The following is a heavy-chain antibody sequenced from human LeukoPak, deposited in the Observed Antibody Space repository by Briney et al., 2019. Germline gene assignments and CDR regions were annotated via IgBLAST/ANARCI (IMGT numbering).Heavy chain of an antibody. CDR2: ISAYNGNT. V-gene: IGHV1-18*01. CDR3: ARVETVRGVIRRWVTPQAYYYYYMDV. D-gene: IGHD3-10*01. CDR1: GYTFTSYG. J-gene: IGHJ6*03. Sequence: GASVKVSCKASGYTFTSYGISWVRQAPGQGLEWMGWISAYNGNTNYAQKLQGRVTMTTDTSTSTAYMELRSLRSDDTAVYYCARVETVRGVIRRWVTPQAYYYYYMDVWGKGITVTVSS.